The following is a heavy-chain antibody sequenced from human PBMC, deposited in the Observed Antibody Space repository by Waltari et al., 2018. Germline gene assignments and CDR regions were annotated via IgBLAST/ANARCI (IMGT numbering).Heavy chain of an antibody. D-gene: IGHD5-12*01. Sequence: QMQLVESGGGVVQPGRSLRLSCAASGFIFSNCNMHWVRKAPGQGLEWVAGISNDGNNKDYADSVKTRLTVSRENSKNTLYLQINSLRDDDTAVYYCVKYSGFDYFFDYWGQGTLVTVSS. CDR1: GFIFSNCN. CDR2: ISNDGNNK. V-gene: IGHV3-30*18. CDR3: VKYSGFDYFFDY. J-gene: IGHJ4*02.